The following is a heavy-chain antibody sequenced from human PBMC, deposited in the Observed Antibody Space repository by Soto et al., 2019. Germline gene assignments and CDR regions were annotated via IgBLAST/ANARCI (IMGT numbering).Heavy chain of an antibody. CDR3: ARGRKLVLSYYYYYYVDV. D-gene: IGHD6-6*01. J-gene: IGHJ6*03. Sequence: PSETLSLTCTVSGVSISSYYWSWIRQPPGKGLEWIGYIYYSGSTNYNPSLKIRGTISVDTSKNQFPLKLSSVTAADTAVYYCARGRKLVLSYYYYYYVDVWGKGTTVTVSS. CDR2: IYYSGST. CDR1: GVSISSYY. V-gene: IGHV4-59*08.